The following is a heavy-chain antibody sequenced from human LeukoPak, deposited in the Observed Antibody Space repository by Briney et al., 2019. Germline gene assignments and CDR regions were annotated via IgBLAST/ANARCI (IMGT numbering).Heavy chain of an antibody. CDR2: IYSGGAT. J-gene: IGHJ4*02. D-gene: IGHD1-26*01. CDR1: GFTVISNL. Sequence: GGSLRLSCAASGFTVISNLMTWVRQSPGRGLEWLSSIYSGGATYYADSVKGRFTISRDHSNNSVSLQMTNLRVEDTAIYYCARGAYRISWPGIDYWGQGTPVTGSS. CDR3: ARGAYRISWPGIDY. V-gene: IGHV3-53*01.